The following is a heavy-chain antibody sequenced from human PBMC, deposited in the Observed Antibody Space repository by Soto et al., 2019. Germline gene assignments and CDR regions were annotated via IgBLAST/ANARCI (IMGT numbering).Heavy chain of an antibody. CDR3: ATAPVPYFYGMDV. CDR1: GPTFSAYG. Sequence: PGGSLRLSCAGSGPTFSAYGMHWVRQAPGKGLEWVAVISFDGSKQYYADSVRGRFTISRDNFKSMLYLQMSSLRAEDTGVYYCATAPVPYFYGMDVWGQGTTVTVSS. CDR2: ISFDGSKQ. D-gene: IGHD2-21*01. J-gene: IGHJ6*02. V-gene: IGHV3-30*03.